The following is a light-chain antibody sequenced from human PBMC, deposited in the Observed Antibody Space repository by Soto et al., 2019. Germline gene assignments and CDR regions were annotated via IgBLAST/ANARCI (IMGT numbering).Light chain of an antibody. Sequence: ETVMTQSPATLSVSPGERATLSCRASQSVSSNLAWYQQKPGQAPRLLIYGASTRATGIPARFSGSGSGTQFTLTISGLQSEDSAVYYCQQYKNWLWTFGQGTKVDNK. J-gene: IGKJ1*01. V-gene: IGKV3-15*01. CDR2: GAS. CDR1: QSVSSN. CDR3: QQYKNWLWT.